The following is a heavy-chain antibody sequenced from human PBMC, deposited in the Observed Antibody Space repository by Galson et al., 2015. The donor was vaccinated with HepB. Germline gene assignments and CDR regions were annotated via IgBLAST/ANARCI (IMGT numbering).Heavy chain of an antibody. J-gene: IGHJ5*02. CDR2: ILPIFTTT. CDR1: GGTFTTHS. D-gene: IGHD6-6*01. Sequence: SVKVSCKASGGTFTTHSSSWVRQAPGQGLEWMGSILPIFTTTHYAQKFQDRLTITADESTNTVYMELRSLRSDDTAVYYCTRDHRGTSSSWGQGTLVTVSS. CDR3: TRDHRGTSSS. V-gene: IGHV1-69*13.